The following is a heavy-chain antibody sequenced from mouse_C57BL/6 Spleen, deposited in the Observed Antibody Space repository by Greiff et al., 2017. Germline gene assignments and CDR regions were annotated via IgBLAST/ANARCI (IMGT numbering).Heavy chain of an antibody. Sequence: DVKLQESGPGLAKPSQTLSLPCSVTGYSITSDYWNWIRKFPGNKLEYMGYISYSGSTYYNPSLKSRISITRDTSKNQYYLQLNSVTTEDTATYYCARLVTTGDWYFDVWGTGTTVTVSS. J-gene: IGHJ1*03. CDR1: GYSITSDY. D-gene: IGHD2-2*01. V-gene: IGHV3-8*01. CDR3: ARLVTTGDWYFDV. CDR2: ISYSGST.